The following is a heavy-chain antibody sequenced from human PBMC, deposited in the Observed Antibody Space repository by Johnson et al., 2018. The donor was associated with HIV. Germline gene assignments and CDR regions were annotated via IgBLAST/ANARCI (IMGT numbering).Heavy chain of an antibody. V-gene: IGHV3-33*06. CDR2: LWYDGSKN. Sequence: VQLVESGGGLVQPGRSLRLSCTASGFRFGDYAMSWFRQAPGKGLEWVAGLWYDGSKNNYADSVRGRFTISRDNSKNTLHLQMNSLRVEYTAVYYCAKCIWGSSLIDAFDIWGQGTTVTVSS. D-gene: IGHD6-13*01. CDR3: AKCIWGSSLIDAFDI. J-gene: IGHJ3*02. CDR1: GFRFGDYA.